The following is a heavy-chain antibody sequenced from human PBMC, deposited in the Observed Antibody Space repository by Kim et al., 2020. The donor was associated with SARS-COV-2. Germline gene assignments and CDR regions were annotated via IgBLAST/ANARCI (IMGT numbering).Heavy chain of an antibody. Sequence: GGSLRLSCAASGFTFDDYAMHWVRQAPGKGLEWVSGISWNSVSIGYADSVKGRFTISRDNAKKSLHLQMNSLRAEDTALYYCAAVGYSSSRVGYWGQGALVTVSS. J-gene: IGHJ4*02. CDR1: GFTFDDYA. CDR3: AAVGYSSSRVGY. V-gene: IGHV3-9*01. D-gene: IGHD6-13*01. CDR2: ISWNSVSI.